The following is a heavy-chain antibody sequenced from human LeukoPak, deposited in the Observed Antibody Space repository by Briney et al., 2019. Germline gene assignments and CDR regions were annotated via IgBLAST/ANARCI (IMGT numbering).Heavy chain of an antibody. V-gene: IGHV3-48*03. D-gene: IGHD5-24*01. Sequence: GGSLRLSCAASGFTFSSYAMSWVRQAPGKGLEWVSYISGSGSTIYYADSVKGRFTISRDNAKNSLSLQMNSLRAEDTAVYYCASYVMATTIDIWGQGTMVTVSS. J-gene: IGHJ3*02. CDR1: GFTFSSYA. CDR3: ASYVMATTIDI. CDR2: ISGSGSTI.